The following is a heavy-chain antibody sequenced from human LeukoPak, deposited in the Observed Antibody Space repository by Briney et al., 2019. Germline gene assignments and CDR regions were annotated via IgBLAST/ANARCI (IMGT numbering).Heavy chain of an antibody. CDR3: ATRYSSGLYYFDY. V-gene: IGHV1-69*05. CDR1: GGTFSSYA. J-gene: IGHJ4*02. D-gene: IGHD6-19*01. Sequence: ASVKVSCKASGGTFSSYAISWVRQAPGQGLEWMGGIIPIFGTANYAQKFQGRVTITTDESTSTAYMELSSLRSEDTAVYYCATRYSSGLYYFDYWGQRTLVTVSS. CDR2: IIPIFGTA.